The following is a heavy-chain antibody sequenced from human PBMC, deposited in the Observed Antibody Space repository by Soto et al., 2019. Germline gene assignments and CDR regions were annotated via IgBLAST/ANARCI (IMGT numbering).Heavy chain of an antibody. Sequence: HPGGSLRLSCAASGFTFSSYAMSWVRQAPGKGLEWVSAISGSGGSTYYADSVKGRFTISRDNSKNTLYLQMNSLRAEDTAVYYCATPRGYCSSTSCFGPFDYWGQGTLVTVSS. V-gene: IGHV3-23*01. CDR1: GFTFSSYA. CDR2: ISGSGGST. J-gene: IGHJ4*02. D-gene: IGHD2-2*01. CDR3: ATPRGYCSSTSCFGPFDY.